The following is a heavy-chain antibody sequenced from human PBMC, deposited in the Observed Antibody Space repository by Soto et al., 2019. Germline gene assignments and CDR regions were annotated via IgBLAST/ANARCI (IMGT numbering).Heavy chain of an antibody. V-gene: IGHV3-30-3*01. CDR3: ARDLRLYCSSTSCNYYDYYGMDV. CDR1: GFTFTSYS. J-gene: IGHJ6*02. CDR2: ISYDGSNK. D-gene: IGHD2-2*01. Sequence: QVQLVESGGGVVQPGRSLRLSCAASGFTFTSYSMHWVRQAPGKGLEWVAVISYDGSNKYYADSVKGRFTISRDNSKNALYLQMNSLRAEDTAVYYCARDLRLYCSSTSCNYYDYYGMDVWGQGTTVTVSS.